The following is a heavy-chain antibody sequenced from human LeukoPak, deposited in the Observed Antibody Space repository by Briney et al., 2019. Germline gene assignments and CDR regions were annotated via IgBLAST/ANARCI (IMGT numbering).Heavy chain of an antibody. D-gene: IGHD5-18*01. Sequence: PGGSMRLSCAASGFTSSSYWVSWVRQAPGKGLEWVANIKQDGSEKYYVDSVKGRFTISRDNAKNSLYLQMNSLRAEDTAVYYCARDTARGPLVFMDVWGKGTTVTVSS. J-gene: IGHJ6*03. CDR3: ARDTARGPLVFMDV. V-gene: IGHV3-7*01. CDR1: GFTSSSYW. CDR2: IKQDGSEK.